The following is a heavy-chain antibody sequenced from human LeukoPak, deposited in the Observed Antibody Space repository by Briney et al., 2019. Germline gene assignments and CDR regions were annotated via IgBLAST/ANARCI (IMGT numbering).Heavy chain of an antibody. V-gene: IGHV1-18*01. D-gene: IGHD3-9*01. CDR2: ISVYNGNT. Sequence: GASVKVSCKASGYTFTSYGISWVRQAPGQGLEWMGWISVYNGNTNYAQKLQGRVTMTTDTSTSTAYMELRSLRSDDTAVYYCARAHYDILTGYSYYFDYWGQGTLVTVSS. J-gene: IGHJ4*02. CDR1: GYTFTSYG. CDR3: ARAHYDILTGYSYYFDY.